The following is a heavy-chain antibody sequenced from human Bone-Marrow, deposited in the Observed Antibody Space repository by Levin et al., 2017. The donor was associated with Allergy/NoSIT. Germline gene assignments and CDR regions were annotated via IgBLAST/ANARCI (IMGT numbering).Heavy chain of an antibody. CDR2: ISSGGITI. D-gene: IGHD1-26*01. J-gene: IGHJ3*02. CDR3: ARVRGGSSDTFDI. V-gene: IGHV3-48*03. CDR1: GFIFSNYE. Sequence: GGSLRLSCAASGFIFSNYEMNWVRQAPGKGLEWVSYISSGGITIYYADSVKGRFIISRDNAHNSLYLQMDSLRAEDAAVYYCARVRGGSSDTFDIWGQGTLVTVSS.